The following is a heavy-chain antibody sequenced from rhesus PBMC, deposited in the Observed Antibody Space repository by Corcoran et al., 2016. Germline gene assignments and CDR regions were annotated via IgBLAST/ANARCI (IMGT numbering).Heavy chain of an antibody. D-gene: IGHD6-13*01. Sequence: QVQLQESGPGLVKPSETLSLTCAVSAGSIFSSNWWTWIRQPPGKGEEWIGKIATSGGSTYYNPSLVVRVLVSRDTTKNQLSLNMRSVTAADTAVYFCASLLAGRGLDSWGRGVVVTVSS. CDR2: IATSGGST. CDR1: AGSIFSSNW. CDR3: ASLLAGRGLDS. V-gene: IGHV4-65*02. J-gene: IGHJ6*01.